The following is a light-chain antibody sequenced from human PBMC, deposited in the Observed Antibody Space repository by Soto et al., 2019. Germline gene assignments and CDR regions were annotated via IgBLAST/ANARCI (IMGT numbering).Light chain of an antibody. CDR2: EAS. CDR3: QQRSNWPPALT. CDR1: QSVSSY. V-gene: IGKV3-11*01. J-gene: IGKJ4*01. Sequence: EIVLTQSPATLSLSPGERDTLSCRASQSVSSYLAWYQQKPGHAPRLLIYEASNRATGIPARFSGSGSGTDFTLTISSLEREDFAVYYCQQRSNWPPALTFGGVTKVEIK.